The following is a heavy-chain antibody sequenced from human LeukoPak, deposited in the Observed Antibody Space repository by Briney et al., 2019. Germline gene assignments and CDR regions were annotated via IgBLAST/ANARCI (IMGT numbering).Heavy chain of an antibody. V-gene: IGHV3-21*03. CDR1: GFTVSSNY. Sequence: GGSLRLSCAASGFTVSSNYMSWVRQAPGKGLEWVSSISSSSSYIYYADSVKGRFTISRDNAKNSLYLQMNSLRAEDTAVYYCARGDDYYDSSGYFDYWGQGTLVTVSS. CDR2: ISSSSSYI. CDR3: ARGDDYYDSSGYFDY. D-gene: IGHD3-22*01. J-gene: IGHJ4*02.